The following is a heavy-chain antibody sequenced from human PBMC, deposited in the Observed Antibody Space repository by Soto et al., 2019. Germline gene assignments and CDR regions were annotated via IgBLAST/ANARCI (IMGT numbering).Heavy chain of an antibody. V-gene: IGHV4-31*03. Sequence: PSETLSLTCTVSGGSISSGGYYWSWIRHHPGKGLEWIGYIYYSGSTYYNPSLKSRVTISVDTSKNQFSLKLSSVTAADTAVYYCARSGDYGGNSGVRAFDIWGQGTMVTVSS. J-gene: IGHJ3*02. CDR1: GGSISSGGYY. D-gene: IGHD4-17*01. CDR2: IYYSGST. CDR3: ARSGDYGGNSGVRAFDI.